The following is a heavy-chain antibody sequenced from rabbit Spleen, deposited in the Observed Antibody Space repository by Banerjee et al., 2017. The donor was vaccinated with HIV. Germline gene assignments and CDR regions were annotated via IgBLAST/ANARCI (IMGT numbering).Heavy chain of an antibody. CDR3: ARVGGVSVYGYVAL. D-gene: IGHD6-1*01. Sequence: QSLEESGGDLVKPGASLTLTCTASGFSLSSSYWICWVRQAPGKGLEWIGCIATGSSGFTYYASWAKGRFTCSKASSTTVTLQMTSLTAADTATYFCARVGGVSVYGYVALWGPGTLVTVS. CDR2: IATGSSGFT. V-gene: IGHV1S40*01. CDR1: GFSLSSSYW. J-gene: IGHJ6*01.